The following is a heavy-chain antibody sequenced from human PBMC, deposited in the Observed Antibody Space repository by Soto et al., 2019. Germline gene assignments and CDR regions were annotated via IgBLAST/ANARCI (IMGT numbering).Heavy chain of an antibody. CDR1: GYTFTSYA. Sequence: ASVKVSCKASGYTFTSYAMHWVRQAPGQRLEWMGWINAGNGNTKYSQKFQGRVTITRDTSASTAYMELSSLRSEDTALYYCVKDIAAGGLDYWGQGAQVTVSS. J-gene: IGHJ4*02. D-gene: IGHD6-13*01. CDR3: VKDIAAGGLDY. V-gene: IGHV1-3*01. CDR2: INAGNGNT.